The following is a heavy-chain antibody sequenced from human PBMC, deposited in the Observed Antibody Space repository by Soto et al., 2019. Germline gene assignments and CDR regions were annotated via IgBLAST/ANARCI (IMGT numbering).Heavy chain of an antibody. J-gene: IGHJ1*01. CDR3: ARSARLLCFGELSESPFEG. CDR2: IYYSGST. Sequence: QLQLQESGPGLVKPSETLSLTCTVSGGSISSSSYYWGWIRQPPGKGLEWIGGIYYSGSTYYNPSLKSRVAVSVDPSKNQFSLKLRSVSAVDMAVYYCARSARLLCFGELSESPFEGWGQGTLVTVSS. V-gene: IGHV4-39*07. CDR1: GGSISSSSYY. D-gene: IGHD3-10*01.